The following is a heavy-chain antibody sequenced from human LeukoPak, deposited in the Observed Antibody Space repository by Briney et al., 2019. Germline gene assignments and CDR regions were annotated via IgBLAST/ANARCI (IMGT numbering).Heavy chain of an antibody. CDR1: GVTFDDYT. V-gene: IGHV3-43*01. Sequence: PGGSLRLSCAASGVTFDDYTRNWVRQAPGKGGEGGSLISWDGGSTYYADSVKGRFTISGDNSKNSLYLQMNSLRTEDTALYYCAKGYSGSSPYYFDYWGQGTLVTVSS. CDR3: AKGYSGSSPYYFDY. CDR2: ISWDGGST. D-gene: IGHD1-26*01. J-gene: IGHJ4*02.